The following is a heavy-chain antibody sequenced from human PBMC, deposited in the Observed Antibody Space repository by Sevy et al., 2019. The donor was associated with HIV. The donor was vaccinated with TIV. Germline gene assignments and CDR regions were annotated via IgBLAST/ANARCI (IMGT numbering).Heavy chain of an antibody. V-gene: IGHV3-49*03. D-gene: IGHD3-22*01. Sequence: GGSLRLSCTASGFTFVEYALSWFRQAPGKGLEWVGFIRSKTYGGATEFAASVNGRFTISRDDSKSMAYLQMNSLKTEDTALYYCGRGQYYDSSGDTDFWGQGTLVTVSS. CDR1: GFTFVEYA. CDR3: GRGQYYDSSGDTDF. J-gene: IGHJ4*02. CDR2: IRSKTYGGAT.